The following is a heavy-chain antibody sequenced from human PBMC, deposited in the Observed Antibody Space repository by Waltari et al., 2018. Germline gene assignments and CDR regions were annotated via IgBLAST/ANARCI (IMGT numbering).Heavy chain of an antibody. CDR2: LTHSASST. Sequence: EVQLLESGGGLVQPGGSLRLSCAASGFTFNNYAMTWVRQAPGKGPEWVSSLTHSASSTYYRDSARGRFTISRDNSESTLYLQMNNLRAEDTAIYYCAKDSCEGRGGGSCYNPWGQGTLVTVSS. V-gene: IGHV3-23*01. J-gene: IGHJ5*02. CDR3: AKDSCEGRGGGSCYNP. CDR1: GFTFNNYA. D-gene: IGHD2-15*01.